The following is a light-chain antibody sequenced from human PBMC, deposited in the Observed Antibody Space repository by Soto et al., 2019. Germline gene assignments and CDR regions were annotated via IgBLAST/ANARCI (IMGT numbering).Light chain of an antibody. CDR3: QQYNDWSKVT. J-gene: IGKJ2*01. V-gene: IGKV3-15*01. CDR1: QSVSSN. Sequence: EIVMTQSPATLSVSPGERATLSCRASQSVSSNLAWYQQRPGQAPRILIYRASTRATGIPDRFSGSGSGTEFTLIISSPQSEDFAVYYCQQYNDWSKVTFGQGTKLEIK. CDR2: RAS.